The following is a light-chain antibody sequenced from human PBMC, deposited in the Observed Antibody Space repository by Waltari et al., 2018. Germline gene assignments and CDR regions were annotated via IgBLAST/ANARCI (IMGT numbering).Light chain of an antibody. Sequence: SSELTQDPAVSVALGQTVRITCQGDNLRTYYVSWFQQKPGQAPALVIYGKNNRPSGIPDRFSASSSGSTASLTIIGAQAEDEADYDCHSRDSSGDVLIGGGTKLTVL. J-gene: IGLJ2*01. V-gene: IGLV3-19*01. CDR3: HSRDSSGDVL. CDR1: NLRTYY. CDR2: GKN.